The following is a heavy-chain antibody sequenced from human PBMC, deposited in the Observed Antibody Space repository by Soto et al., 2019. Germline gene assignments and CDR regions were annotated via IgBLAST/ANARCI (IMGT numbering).Heavy chain of an antibody. CDR2: ISTPSSYT. CDR3: ARGSSSVVVLIY. J-gene: IGHJ4*02. D-gene: IGHD3-22*01. Sequence: QVQLVESGGGLVKPGGPLSFSCAASGFTFGDYYMSWFRRAPGKGLEWVSYISTPSSYTNNADSVKGRFTISRDNAKNSLYLQMDSLRAEDTAVYYCARGSSSVVVLIYWGQGTLVTVSS. V-gene: IGHV3-11*05. CDR1: GFTFGDYY.